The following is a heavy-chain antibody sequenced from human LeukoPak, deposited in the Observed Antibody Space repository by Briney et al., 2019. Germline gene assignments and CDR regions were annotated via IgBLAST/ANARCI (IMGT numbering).Heavy chain of an antibody. CDR2: INHSGST. V-gene: IGHV4-34*01. CDR3: ARAVWKGRTGSGVLDY. CDR1: GGSFSGYY. Sequence: PSETLSLTCAVYGGSFSGYYWSWIRQPPGKGLEWIGEINHSGSTNYSPSLKSRVTISVDTSKNQFSLKLSSVTAADTAVYYCARAVWKGRTGSGVLDYWGQGTLVTVSS. J-gene: IGHJ4*02. D-gene: IGHD3-10*01.